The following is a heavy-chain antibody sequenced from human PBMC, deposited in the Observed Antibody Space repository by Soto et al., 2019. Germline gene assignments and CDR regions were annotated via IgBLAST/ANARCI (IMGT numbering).Heavy chain of an antibody. D-gene: IGHD6-13*01. Sequence: ASVKVSCKASGYTFTSYAMHWVRQAPGQRLEWMGWINAGNGNTKYSQKFQGRVTITRDTSASTAYMELSSLRSEDTAVYYCARVDVAAAGTFDYWGQGTLVTVSS. CDR1: GYTFTSYA. J-gene: IGHJ4*02. V-gene: IGHV1-3*01. CDR2: INAGNGNT. CDR3: ARVDVAAAGTFDY.